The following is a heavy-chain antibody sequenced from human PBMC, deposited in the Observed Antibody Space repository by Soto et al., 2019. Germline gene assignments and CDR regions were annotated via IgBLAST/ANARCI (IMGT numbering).Heavy chain of an antibody. D-gene: IGHD5-18*01. Sequence: QVQLVQSGAEVKKPGASVKVSCKASGYTFTTYGISWVRQAPGQGLEWMGWISAYNGDTNYAQNLQGRVTMTPDTSTTTAYMELRSLRSDGRALYYCRRGGRGNSRVDYYYGIDVW. CDR3: RRGGRGNSRVDYYYGIDV. CDR1: GYTFTTYG. V-gene: IGHV1-18*01. J-gene: IGHJ6*01. CDR2: ISAYNGDT.